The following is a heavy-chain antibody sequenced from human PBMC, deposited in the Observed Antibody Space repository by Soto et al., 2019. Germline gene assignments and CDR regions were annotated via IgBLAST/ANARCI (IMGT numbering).Heavy chain of an antibody. D-gene: IGHD5-18*01. Sequence: ASVKVSCKASGGTFSSYTISWVRQAPGQGLEWMGRIIPILGIANYAQKFQGRVTITADKSTSTAYMELSSLRSEDTAVYYCARSVDTAMVNDAFDIWGQGTMVTVSS. CDR2: IIPILGIA. J-gene: IGHJ3*02. V-gene: IGHV1-69*02. CDR3: ARSVDTAMVNDAFDI. CDR1: GGTFSSYT.